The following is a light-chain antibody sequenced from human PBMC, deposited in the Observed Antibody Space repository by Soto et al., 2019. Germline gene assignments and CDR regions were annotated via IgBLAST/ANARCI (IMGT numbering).Light chain of an antibody. CDR1: QSVSNSY. J-gene: IGKJ2*01. Sequence: EIVLTQSPGTLSLFPGESATLSCRASQSVSNSYLAWYQQKPGQAPRLLIYGAFTRATGIPDRVSGSGSGTDFTLTISRLEPEDFAVYYCQQYGSSPRSFGQGTKLEIK. CDR2: GAF. CDR3: QQYGSSPRS. V-gene: IGKV3-20*01.